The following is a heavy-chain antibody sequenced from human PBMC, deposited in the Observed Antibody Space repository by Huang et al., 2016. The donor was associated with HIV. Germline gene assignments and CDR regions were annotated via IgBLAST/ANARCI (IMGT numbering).Heavy chain of an antibody. CDR1: GFIFSDYW. V-gene: IGHV3-74*02. CDR2: SESEGSST. CDR3: VRAKEKGYDFWSGYRY. D-gene: IGHD3-3*01. Sequence: EVELAESGGGSVRPGQSLRLSCVGFGFIFSDYWMHWVRQIPGKGLMWVARSESEGSSTSYADSVKGRFTIYRDNAKNTVYLQMSSLRVDDTAVYYCVRAKEKGYDFWSGYRYWGQGVQVTVSS. J-gene: IGHJ4*01.